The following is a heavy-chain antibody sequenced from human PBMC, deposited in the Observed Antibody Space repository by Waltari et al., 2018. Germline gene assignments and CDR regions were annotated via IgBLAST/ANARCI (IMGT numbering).Heavy chain of an antibody. J-gene: IGHJ6*02. Sequence: EVQLLESGGGLVQPGGSLRLSCAASGFTFSSYAMSWVRQAPGKGLEWVSAISGSGGSTYYADSVKGRFTISRDNSKNTLYLQMNSLRAEDTAVYYCAKDKEYSSSWPWLVDVPYYYYGMDVWGQGTTVTVSS. D-gene: IGHD6-6*01. CDR1: GFTFSSYA. V-gene: IGHV3-23*01. CDR2: ISGSGGST. CDR3: AKDKEYSSSWPWLVDVPYYYYGMDV.